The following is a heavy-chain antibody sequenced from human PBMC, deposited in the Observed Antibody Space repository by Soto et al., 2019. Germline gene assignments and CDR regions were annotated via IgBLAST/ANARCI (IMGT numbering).Heavy chain of an antibody. Sequence: EVHLVESGGGLVKPGGSLRLSCAASGITFSNYWMTWVRQAPGKGLEWVANIKQDGSEKYYVDYVKGRFTISRDNAKNSLYLQMNSLRAEDTAVYYCARDQDDSSDAFDIWGQGTMVTVSS. CDR3: ARDQDDSSDAFDI. D-gene: IGHD3-3*01. V-gene: IGHV3-7*01. J-gene: IGHJ3*02. CDR2: IKQDGSEK. CDR1: GITFSNYW.